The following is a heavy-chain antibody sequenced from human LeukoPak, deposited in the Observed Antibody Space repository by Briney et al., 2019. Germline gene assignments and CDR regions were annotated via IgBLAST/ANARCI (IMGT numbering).Heavy chain of an antibody. D-gene: IGHD3-10*01. CDR2: ISYDGSNK. J-gene: IGHJ3*02. CDR3: ARPNLTYYYGSGSYWIGAFDI. CDR1: GFTFSSYA. V-gene: IGHV3-30*04. Sequence: PGGSLRLSCAASGFTFSSYAMHWVRQAPGKGLEWVAVISYDGSNKYYADSVKGRFTISRDNSKNTLYLQMNSLRAEDTAVYYCARPNLTYYYGSGSYWIGAFDIWGQGTTVTVSS.